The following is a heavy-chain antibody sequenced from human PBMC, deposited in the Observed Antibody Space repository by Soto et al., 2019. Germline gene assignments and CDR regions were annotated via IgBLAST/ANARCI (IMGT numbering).Heavy chain of an antibody. J-gene: IGHJ6*02. CDR2: ISGSGGST. CDR3: AKVGIAARKGGMDV. V-gene: IGHV3-23*01. Sequence: GGSLRLSCAASGFTFSSYAMSWVRQAPGKGLEWVSAISGSGGSTYYADSVKGRFTISRDNSKNTLYLQMNSLRAEDTAVYYCAKVGIAARKGGMDVWGQGTTVTVSS. CDR1: GFTFSSYA. D-gene: IGHD6-6*01.